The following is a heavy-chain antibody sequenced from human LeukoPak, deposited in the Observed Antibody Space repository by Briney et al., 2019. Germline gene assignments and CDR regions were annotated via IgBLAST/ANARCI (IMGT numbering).Heavy chain of an antibody. D-gene: IGHD3-9*01. CDR3: ATPDILTGSIDY. CDR2: IYYSGST. Sequence: PSETLSLTCTVSGGSISSSSYYWGWIRQPPGKGLEWIGSIYYSGSTYYNPSLKSRVTISVDTSKNQFSLKLSSVTAADTAVYYCATPDILTGSIDYWGQGTLVTVSS. CDR1: GGSISSSSYY. V-gene: IGHV4-39*01. J-gene: IGHJ4*02.